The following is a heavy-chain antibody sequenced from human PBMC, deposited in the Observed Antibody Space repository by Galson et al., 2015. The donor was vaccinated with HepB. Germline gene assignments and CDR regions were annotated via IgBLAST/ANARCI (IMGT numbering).Heavy chain of an antibody. CDR1: GFTFSSYA. CDR3: AKDRMRHSNYGVCDC. V-gene: IGHV3-23*01. D-gene: IGHD4-11*01. CDR2: ISGSGGTT. J-gene: IGHJ4*02. Sequence: SLRLSCAASGFTFSSYAMNWVRQAPGKGLEWVSAISGSGGTTYYAASVKGRFTVSRDNSKNTLYLQMNSLRDDDTAVYYCAKDRMRHSNYGVCDCWGQGTLVTVSS.